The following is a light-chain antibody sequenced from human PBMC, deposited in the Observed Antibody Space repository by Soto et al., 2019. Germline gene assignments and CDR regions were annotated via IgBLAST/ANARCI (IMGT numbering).Light chain of an antibody. CDR3: HQYDYWPLT. CDR1: QSVSSY. V-gene: IGKV3D-15*01. J-gene: IGKJ4*01. Sequence: EIWLTQSPATLSLSPGERATLSCGASQSVSSYLAWYQKKPGKAPRLLISGSSTRATGIPARFNGSGYGTEFTITIISMQSEDFGLYYCHQYDYWPLTFGGGTKVDIK. CDR2: GSS.